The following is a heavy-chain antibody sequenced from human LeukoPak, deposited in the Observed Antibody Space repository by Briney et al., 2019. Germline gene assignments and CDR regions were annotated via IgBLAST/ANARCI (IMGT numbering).Heavy chain of an antibody. CDR2: ISFGSSYI. V-gene: IGHV3-21*01. D-gene: IGHD4-11*01. CDR1: GFTFSSYA. J-gene: IGHJ5*02. Sequence: GGSLRLSCAASGFTFSSYAMNWVRQAPGKGLQWVSLISFGSSYISYADSLKGRFTVSRNDAKSSVYLEMTSLRAEDTAVYYCARASPDYSVTDGFDTWGPGTLVTVSS. CDR3: ARASPDYSVTDGFDT.